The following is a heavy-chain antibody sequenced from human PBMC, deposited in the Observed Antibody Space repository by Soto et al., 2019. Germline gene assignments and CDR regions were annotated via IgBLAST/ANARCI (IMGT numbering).Heavy chain of an antibody. Sequence: SETPSPPLTGSGGPPSRGGFLLGWVRQHPGTGLEWIGHISYSGSTYYNTSLKSRVTISVDTSRNQFSLKLSSVTAADTAVYYCARFLGSGNRYLDHWGPGALVTVSS. CDR3: ARFLGSGNRYLDH. CDR2: ISYSGST. CDR1: GGPPSRGGFL. J-gene: IGHJ4*02. D-gene: IGHD3-10*01. V-gene: IGHV4-31*03.